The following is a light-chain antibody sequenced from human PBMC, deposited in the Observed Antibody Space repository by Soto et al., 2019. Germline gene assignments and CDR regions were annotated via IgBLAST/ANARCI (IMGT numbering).Light chain of an antibody. Sequence: QSALTQPPSASGSPGQSVTISCTGTSSDVGDYNYVSWYQQHPGKAPKLMIYEVSKRPSGVPDRFSGSKSGNTASLTVSGLQAEDEADYYRSSYAGSNNFVFGGGTKVTVL. CDR3: SSYAGSNNFV. CDR1: SSDVGDYNY. V-gene: IGLV2-8*01. CDR2: EVS. J-gene: IGLJ2*01.